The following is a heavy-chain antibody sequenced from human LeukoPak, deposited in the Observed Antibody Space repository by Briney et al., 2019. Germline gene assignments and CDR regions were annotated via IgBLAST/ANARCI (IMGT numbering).Heavy chain of an antibody. CDR3: ARDSPIPNPDCTGGTCLPTGGPFDI. Sequence: SVKVSCKASGGIFTTYAINWVRQAPGQGLEWMGRTIPIFGSTNYAQKFQRRATITADKSTSTAYMGLSSLRSEDTAMYYCARDSPIPNPDCTGGTCLPTGGPFDIWGQGTMVTVSS. D-gene: IGHD2-15*01. CDR2: TIPIFGST. J-gene: IGHJ3*02. CDR1: GGIFTTYA. V-gene: IGHV1-69*06.